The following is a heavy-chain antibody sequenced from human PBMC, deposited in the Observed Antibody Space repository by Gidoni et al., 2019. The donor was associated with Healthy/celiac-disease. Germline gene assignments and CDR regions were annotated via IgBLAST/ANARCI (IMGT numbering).Heavy chain of an antibody. CDR3: AKDSGAVAGEFDY. J-gene: IGHJ4*02. V-gene: IGHV3-9*01. CDR1: GFTFDDYA. Sequence: EVQLVESGGGLVQPGRSLRLSCAASGFTFDDYAMHWVRQAPGKGLEWVSGISWNSGSIGYADSVKGRFTISRDNAKNSLYLQMNSLRAEDTALYYCAKDSGAVAGEFDYWGQGTLVTVSS. D-gene: IGHD6-19*01. CDR2: ISWNSGSI.